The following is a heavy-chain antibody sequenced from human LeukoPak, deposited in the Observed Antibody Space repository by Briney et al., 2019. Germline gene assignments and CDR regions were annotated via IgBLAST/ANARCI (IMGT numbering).Heavy chain of an antibody. J-gene: IGHJ4*02. CDR1: GYTFTSYG. CDR2: ISAYNGNT. CDR3: AREYCSSTSCYFDY. D-gene: IGHD2-2*01. V-gene: IGHV1-18*01. Sequence: ASVKVSCKASGYTFTSYGISWVRQAPGQGLEWMGWISAYNGNTNYAQKLQGRVTMTTDTSTSTAYMELRSLRSDNTAVYYCAREYCSSTSCYFDYWGQGTLVTVSS.